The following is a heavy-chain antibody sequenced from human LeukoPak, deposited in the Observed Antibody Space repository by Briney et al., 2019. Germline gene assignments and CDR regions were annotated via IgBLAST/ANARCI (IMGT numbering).Heavy chain of an antibody. D-gene: IGHD6-19*01. J-gene: IGHJ4*02. CDR2: TYYRSKWYS. CDR3: ARDLATTGWYTFDY. Sequence: SQTLSVTCAISGDSVSSINGAWNWVRQSPSRGLEWLGRTYYRSKWYSDYAVPIQGRISINPDTSKNQFTLHLFSVTPDDTAVYYCARDLATTGWYTFDYWGQETRVTVSS. CDR1: GDSVSSINGA. V-gene: IGHV6-1*01.